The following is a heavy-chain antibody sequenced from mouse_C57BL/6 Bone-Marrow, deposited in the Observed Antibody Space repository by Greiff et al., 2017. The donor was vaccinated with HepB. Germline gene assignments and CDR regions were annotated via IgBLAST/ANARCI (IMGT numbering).Heavy chain of an antibody. CDR1: GYTFTDYY. J-gene: IGHJ4*01. CDR3: ASSYYGNYGVDYYAMDY. Sequence: VQLQQSGPELVKPGASVKISCKASGYTFTDYYMNWVKQSHGKSLEWIGDINPNNGGTSYNQKFKGKATLTVDKSSSTAYMELRSLTSEDSAVYYCASSYYGNYGVDYYAMDYWGQGTSVTVSS. V-gene: IGHV1-26*01. D-gene: IGHD2-1*01. CDR2: INPNNGGT.